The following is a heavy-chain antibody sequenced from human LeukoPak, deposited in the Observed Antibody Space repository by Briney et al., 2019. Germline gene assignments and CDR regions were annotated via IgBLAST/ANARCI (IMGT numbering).Heavy chain of an antibody. CDR3: ARGARAIAVAGP. D-gene: IGHD6-19*01. Sequence: SETLSLTCSVSGGSIISDSYYWNWIRQPAGKGLEWIGRMYTSGTTNYNPSLKSRVTISVDTSKNQFSLKLNSVTAADTAVYYCARGARAIAVAGPWGQGTLVTVSS. CDR2: MYTSGTT. CDR1: GGSIISDSYY. J-gene: IGHJ5*02. V-gene: IGHV4-61*02.